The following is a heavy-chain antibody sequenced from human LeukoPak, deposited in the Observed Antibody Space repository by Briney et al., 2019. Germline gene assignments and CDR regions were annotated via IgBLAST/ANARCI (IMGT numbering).Heavy chain of an antibody. Sequence: SETLSLTRTVSGGSISSSSYYWGWIRQPPGKGLEWIGSIYYSGSTYYNPSLKSRVTISVDTSKNQFSLKLSSVTAADTAVYYCARLQRVGATTGYFDYWGQGTLVTVSS. J-gene: IGHJ4*02. CDR3: ARLQRVGATTGYFDY. CDR2: IYYSGST. V-gene: IGHV4-39*01. CDR1: GGSISSSSYY. D-gene: IGHD1-26*01.